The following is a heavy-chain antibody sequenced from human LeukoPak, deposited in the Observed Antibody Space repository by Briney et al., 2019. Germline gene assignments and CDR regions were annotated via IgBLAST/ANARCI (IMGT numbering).Heavy chain of an antibody. CDR1: GDTFSNSA. CDR2: IIPIFGTP. CDR3: ARDEIAVAGFGTFDY. D-gene: IGHD6-19*01. Sequence: ASVKVSCKASGDTFSNSAFSWVRQAPGQGLEWMGGIIPIFGTPNYAQKFQGRVTISADESTSTVYMELSSLRSEDTAVFYCARDEIAVAGFGTFDYWGQGTLVTVSS. J-gene: IGHJ4*02. V-gene: IGHV1-69*13.